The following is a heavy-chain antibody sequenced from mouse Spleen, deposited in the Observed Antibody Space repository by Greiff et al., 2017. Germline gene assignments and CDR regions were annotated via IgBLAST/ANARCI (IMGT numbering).Heavy chain of an antibody. D-gene: IGHD4-1*01. J-gene: IGHJ4*01. Sequence: VQLQQSGPGLVAPSQSLSITCTVSGFSLPSYGIHWVRQPPGKGLEWLGVIWAGGSTNYNSALMSRLSITKDNSRSQVFLKMNSLQTDDTAMYYCARPNWDHAMDYWGQGTSVTVSS. CDR1: GFSLPSYG. CDR2: IWAGGST. V-gene: IGHV2-9*02. CDR3: ARPNWDHAMDY.